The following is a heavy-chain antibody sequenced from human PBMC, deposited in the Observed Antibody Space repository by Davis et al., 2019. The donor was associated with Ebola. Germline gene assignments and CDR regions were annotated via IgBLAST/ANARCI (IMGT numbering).Heavy chain of an antibody. V-gene: IGHV1-69*13. CDR1: GYTFTSYG. D-gene: IGHD3-10*01. J-gene: IGHJ4*02. Sequence: SVKVSCKASGYTFTSYGISWVRQAPGQGLEWMGGIIPIFGTANYAQKFQGRVTITADESTSTAYMELSSLRSEDTAVYYCARDLPYYYGSGSGYWGQGTLVTVSS. CDR2: IIPIFGTA. CDR3: ARDLPYYYGSGSGY.